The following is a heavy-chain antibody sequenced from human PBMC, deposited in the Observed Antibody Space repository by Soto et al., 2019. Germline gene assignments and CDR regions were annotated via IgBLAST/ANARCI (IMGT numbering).Heavy chain of an antibody. D-gene: IGHD1-1*01. CDR2: IIPLFGTP. Sequence: HVQLVQSGPEVKKPGSSVKVSCKGSGDAFTTSTISWVRQAPGQGLEWMGGIIPLFGTPIYARKFQGRVTITADESATTAYMKWSSLRSVDTAIYYCATEILEDGMDFWGQGTTVTVSS. CDR3: ATEILEDGMDF. CDR1: GDAFTTST. J-gene: IGHJ6*02. V-gene: IGHV1-69*01.